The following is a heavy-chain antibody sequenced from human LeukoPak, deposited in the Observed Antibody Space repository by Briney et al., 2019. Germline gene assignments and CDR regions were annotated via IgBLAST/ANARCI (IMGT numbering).Heavy chain of an antibody. Sequence: SETLSLTCAVYGGSFSGYYWSWIRQPPGKGLEWIGEINHSGSTNYNPSLKSRVTISVDTSKNQFSLKLSSVTAADTAVYYCARGQIDYSSLNLKDHYYYYYGMDVWGKGTTATVSS. CDR1: GGSFSGYY. CDR2: INHSGST. CDR3: ARGQIDYSSLNLKDHYYYYYGMDV. J-gene: IGHJ6*04. V-gene: IGHV4-34*01. D-gene: IGHD3-16*01.